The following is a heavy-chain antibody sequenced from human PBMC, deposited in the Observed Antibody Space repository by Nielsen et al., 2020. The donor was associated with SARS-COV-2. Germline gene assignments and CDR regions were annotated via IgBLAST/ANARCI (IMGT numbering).Heavy chain of an antibody. CDR3: AKDHAEQQLEDYSYHGMDV. Sequence: WLRQPPGKGLEWVSYISSSGSTIYYADSVRGRFTISRDNSKSTLYLQMKSLRVEDTAVYYCAKDHAEQQLEDYSYHGMDVWGQGTTVTVSS. D-gene: IGHD6-13*01. CDR2: ISSSGSTI. V-gene: IGHV3-11*01. J-gene: IGHJ6*02.